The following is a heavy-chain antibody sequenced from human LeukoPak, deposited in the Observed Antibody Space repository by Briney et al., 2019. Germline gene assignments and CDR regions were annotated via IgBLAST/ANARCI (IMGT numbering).Heavy chain of an antibody. Sequence: SETLSLTCTVSGGSISSGGYYWSWIRQHPGKGLEWIGYIYYSGSTYYNPSLKSRVTISVDTSKNQFSLKLSSVTAADTAVYYCARVPDYGDYVGSFDYWGQGTPVTVSS. CDR3: ARVPDYGDYVGSFDY. V-gene: IGHV4-31*03. CDR1: GGSISSGGYY. D-gene: IGHD4-17*01. CDR2: IYYSGST. J-gene: IGHJ4*02.